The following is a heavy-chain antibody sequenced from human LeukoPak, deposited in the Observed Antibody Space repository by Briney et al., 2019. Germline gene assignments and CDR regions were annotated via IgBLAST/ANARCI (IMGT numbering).Heavy chain of an antibody. CDR2: IWYDGSNK. CDR3: ARDQSSSSGDFDY. Sequence: GGSLRLSCAASGFTFSSYGMHWVRQAPGKGLEWVAVIWYDGSNKYYADSVKGRVTISRDNSKNTLYLQMNSLRAEDTAVYYCARDQSSSSGDFDYWGQGTLVTVSS. J-gene: IGHJ4*02. V-gene: IGHV3-33*01. CDR1: GFTFSSYG. D-gene: IGHD6-6*01.